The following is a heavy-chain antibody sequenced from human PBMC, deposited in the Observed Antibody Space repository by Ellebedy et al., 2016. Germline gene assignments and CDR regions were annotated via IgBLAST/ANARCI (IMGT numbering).Heavy chain of an antibody. D-gene: IGHD2-15*01. V-gene: IGHV3-49*03. CDR1: GFTFGDYA. Sequence: GESLKISXTASGFTFGDYAMSWFRQAPGQGLEWVGFIRSKAYGGTTEYAASVKGRFTISRDDSKSIAYLQMNSLKTEDTAVYYCTRLGYCSGGSCWIYYYYYGMDVWGQGTTVTVSS. CDR2: IRSKAYGGTT. J-gene: IGHJ6*02. CDR3: TRLGYCSGGSCWIYYYYYGMDV.